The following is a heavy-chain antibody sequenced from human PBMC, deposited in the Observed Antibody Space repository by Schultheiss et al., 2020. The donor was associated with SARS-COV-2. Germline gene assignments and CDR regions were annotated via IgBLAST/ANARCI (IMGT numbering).Heavy chain of an antibody. D-gene: IGHD6-6*01. J-gene: IGHJ4*02. CDR3: AREGYSSSGGVDY. CDR2: ISWNSGSI. Sequence: GGSLRLSCAASGFTFSSYGMHWVRQAPGKGLEWVSGISWNSGSIGYADSVKGRFTISRDNAKNSLYLQMNSLRAEDTAVYYCAREGYSSSGGVDYWGQGTLVTVSS. V-gene: IGHV3-48*04. CDR1: GFTFSSYG.